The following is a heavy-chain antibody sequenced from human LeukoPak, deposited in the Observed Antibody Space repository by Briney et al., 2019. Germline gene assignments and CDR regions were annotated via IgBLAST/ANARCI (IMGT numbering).Heavy chain of an antibody. CDR2: IYYSGST. CDR1: GGSISSYY. D-gene: IGHD4-17*01. V-gene: IGHV4-59*01. J-gene: IGHJ5*02. Sequence: SETLSLTCTVSGGSISSYYWSWIRQPPGKGLEWIGYIYYSGSTNYNPSLKSRVTISVDTSKNQSSLKLSSVTAADTAVYYCARGVYDDYVHWFDPWGQGTLVTVSS. CDR3: ARGVYDDYVHWFDP.